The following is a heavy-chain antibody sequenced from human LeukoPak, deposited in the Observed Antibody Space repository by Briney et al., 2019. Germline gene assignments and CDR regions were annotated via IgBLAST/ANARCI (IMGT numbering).Heavy chain of an antibody. J-gene: IGHJ4*02. V-gene: IGHV3-23*01. Sequence: SGGSLRLSCTASGFTFYDYAMSWVRQAPGKGLQWVSALTTSGDMTHYADSVKGRFTISRDNSKNTLHLQMNSLRAEDTAIYYCAKHNGDYRYLDYWGQGTLVTVYS. CDR2: LTTSGDMT. CDR1: GFTFYDYA. D-gene: IGHD4-17*01. CDR3: AKHNGDYRYLDY.